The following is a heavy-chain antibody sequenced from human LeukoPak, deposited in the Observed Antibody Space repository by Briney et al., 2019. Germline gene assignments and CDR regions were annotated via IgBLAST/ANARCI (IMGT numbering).Heavy chain of an antibody. CDR1: GYTFSSYG. J-gene: IGHJ3*02. CDR2: ISAYNGNT. CDR3: ARDSPTYYYDSSGYEDAFDI. V-gene: IGHV1-18*01. Sequence: ASVKVSCKASGYTFSSYGISWVRQAPGQGLEWMGWISAYNGNTNYAQKLQGRVTMTTDTSTSTAYMELRSLRSDDTAVYYCARDSPTYYYDSSGYEDAFDIWGQGTMVTVSS. D-gene: IGHD3-22*01.